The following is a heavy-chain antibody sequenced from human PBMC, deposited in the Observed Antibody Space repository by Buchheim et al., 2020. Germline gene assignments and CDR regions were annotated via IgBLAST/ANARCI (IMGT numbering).Heavy chain of an antibody. Sequence: EVQLVESGGGLVQPGGSLRLSCAASGFTFSSYSMNWVRQAPGKGLEWVSYISSSSSTIHYGDSVKGRFTISSDNAKNSLYLRMNGLRAEDTAVYYCAAPSYEYVWGSYYHYWGQGAL. J-gene: IGHJ4*02. CDR1: GFTFSSYS. CDR3: AAPSYEYVWGSYYHY. CDR2: ISSSSSTI. D-gene: IGHD3-16*01. V-gene: IGHV3-48*04.